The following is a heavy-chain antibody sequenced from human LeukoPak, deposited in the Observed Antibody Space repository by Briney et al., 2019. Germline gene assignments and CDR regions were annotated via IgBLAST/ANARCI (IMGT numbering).Heavy chain of an antibody. V-gene: IGHV3-30*02. J-gene: IGHJ4*02. D-gene: IGHD1-26*01. CDR3: AKDRSGSYSQGLDY. Sequence: GGSLRLSCAASGFTFSTYGMHWVRQAPGKGLEWVAFIRYDGSNKYYADSVKGRFTISRDNSKNTLYLQMNSLRAEDTAVFYCAKDRSGSYSQGLDYWGQGTLVTVSS. CDR2: IRYDGSNK. CDR1: GFTFSTYG.